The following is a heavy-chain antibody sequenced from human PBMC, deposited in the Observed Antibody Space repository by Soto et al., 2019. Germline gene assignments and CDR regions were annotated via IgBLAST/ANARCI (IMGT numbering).Heavy chain of an antibody. Sequence: QVQLVESGGGVVQPGRSLRLSCAASGFTFSSYAMHWVRQAPGKGLEWVAVISYDGSNKYYADSVKGRFTISRDNSKNTLYLQMNSLRAEDTAVYCCARVAATRWYFDLWGRGTLVTVSS. CDR1: GFTFSSYA. J-gene: IGHJ2*01. CDR3: ARVAATRWYFDL. CDR2: ISYDGSNK. D-gene: IGHD2-15*01. V-gene: IGHV3-30-3*01.